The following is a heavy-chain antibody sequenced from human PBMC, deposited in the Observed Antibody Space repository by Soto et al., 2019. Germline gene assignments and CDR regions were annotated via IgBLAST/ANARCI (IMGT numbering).Heavy chain of an antibody. Sequence: ASVKVSCKASGYTFTSYGISWVRQAPGQGLEWMGWISAYNGNTNYAQKLQGRVTMTTDTSTSTAYMELRSLRSDDTAVYYCAKDTSYCSSTSCYLYGMDVWGQGTTVTVSS. CDR2: ISAYNGNT. D-gene: IGHD2-2*01. J-gene: IGHJ6*02. CDR3: AKDTSYCSSTSCYLYGMDV. CDR1: GYTFTSYG. V-gene: IGHV1-18*01.